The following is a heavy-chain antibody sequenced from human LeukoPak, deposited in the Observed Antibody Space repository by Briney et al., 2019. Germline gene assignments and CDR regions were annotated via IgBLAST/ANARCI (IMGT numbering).Heavy chain of an antibody. CDR2: ISSTSSTM. D-gene: IGHD2-2*01. CDR1: GFTFSVFS. CDR3: ARSRCGYQFDY. J-gene: IGHJ4*02. V-gene: IGHV3-48*01. Sequence: PGGSLRLSCAASGFTFSVFSMDWVRQAPGRGLEWLSYISSTSSTMLYADSVKGRFTISRDNAKNSLYLQMHSLRAEDTAVYYCARSRCGYQFDYWGQGTLVTVSS.